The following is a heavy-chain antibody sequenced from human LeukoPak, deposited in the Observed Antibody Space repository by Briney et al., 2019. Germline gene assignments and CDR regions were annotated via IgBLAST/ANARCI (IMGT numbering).Heavy chain of an antibody. CDR3: AKGRGSSVVGTSSMDV. D-gene: IGHD2-15*01. CDR2: IWYDGSNK. CDR1: GLSFSSYG. J-gene: IGHJ6*03. V-gene: IGHV3-30*02. Sequence: PGGSLRLSCAASGLSFSSYGMHWVRQAPGKGLEWVASIWYDGSNKYNADSVKGRFTISRDNSKNTLYLQMNSLRGDDTAVYYCAKGRGSSVVGTSSMDVWGKGTTVTVSS.